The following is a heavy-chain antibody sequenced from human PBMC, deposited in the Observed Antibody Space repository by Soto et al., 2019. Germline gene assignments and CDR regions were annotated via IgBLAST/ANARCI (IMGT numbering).Heavy chain of an antibody. CDR1: GGSFSGYY. CDR3: ARLDYGQQYYFDY. J-gene: IGHJ4*02. D-gene: IGHD3-10*01. V-gene: IGHV4-34*01. CDR2: INHSGST. Sequence: QVQLQQWGAGLLKPSETLSLTCAVYGGSFSGYYWSWIRQPPGKGLEWIGEINHSGSTNYNPFLKSRVTISVDTSKNQFSLKLSSVTAADTAVYYCARLDYGQQYYFDYWGQGTLVTVSS.